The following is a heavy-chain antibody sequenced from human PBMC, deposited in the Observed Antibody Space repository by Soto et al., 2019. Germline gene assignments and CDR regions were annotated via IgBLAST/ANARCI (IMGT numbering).Heavy chain of an antibody. CDR3: ARQGYSGYDAFDY. D-gene: IGHD5-12*01. Sequence: PSETLSLTCTVSGVSVISGSYYWSWIRQPPGKGLEWIGYIYYSGSTNYNPSLKSRVTISVDTSKNQFSLKLSSVTAADTAVYYCARQGYSGYDAFDYWGQGTLVTVSS. V-gene: IGHV4-61*01. J-gene: IGHJ4*02. CDR1: GVSVISGSYY. CDR2: IYYSGST.